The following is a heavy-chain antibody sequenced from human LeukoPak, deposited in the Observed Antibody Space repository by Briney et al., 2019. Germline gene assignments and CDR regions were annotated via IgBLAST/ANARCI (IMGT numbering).Heavy chain of an antibody. CDR3: ARGSATMVRGVILGHPFDY. CDR1: GGSISSSNW. CDR2: IYHSGST. Sequence: SGTLSLTCAVSGGSISSSNWWSWVRQPPGKGLEWIGEIYHSGSTNYNPSLKSRVTISVDKSKNQFSLKPSSVTAADTAVYYCARGSATMVRGVILGHPFDYWGQGTLVTVSS. V-gene: IGHV4-4*02. J-gene: IGHJ4*02. D-gene: IGHD3-10*01.